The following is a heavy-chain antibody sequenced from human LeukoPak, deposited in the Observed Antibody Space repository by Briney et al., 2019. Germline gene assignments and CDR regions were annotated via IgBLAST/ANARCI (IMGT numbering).Heavy chain of an antibody. D-gene: IGHD3-10*01. CDR1: GDSVSSNSVA. Sequence: SQTLSLTCAISGDSVSSNSVAWNWIRQSPSRGLEWLGRTYYRSKWYNDYAVSVKSRITINPDTSKNQFSLQLNSTTPEDTAVYYCARDMDYYASGSYYNSRWFDPWGQGTLVTVSS. J-gene: IGHJ5*02. CDR2: TYYRSKWYN. CDR3: ARDMDYYASGSYYNSRWFDP. V-gene: IGHV6-1*01.